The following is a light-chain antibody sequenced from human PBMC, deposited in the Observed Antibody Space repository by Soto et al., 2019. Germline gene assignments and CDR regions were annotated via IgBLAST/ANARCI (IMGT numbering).Light chain of an antibody. J-gene: IGLJ3*02. Sequence: QSVLTQPPSGSGTPGQRVPIPFSGATSNIGTNTVNWYQQLPGTAPKLLIYSNDQRPSGVPDRFSGSKSGTSASLAISGLQSEDEADYYCAAWDDSLNGWVFGGGTKVTVL. CDR1: TSNIGTNT. CDR3: AAWDDSLNGWV. CDR2: SND. V-gene: IGLV1-44*01.